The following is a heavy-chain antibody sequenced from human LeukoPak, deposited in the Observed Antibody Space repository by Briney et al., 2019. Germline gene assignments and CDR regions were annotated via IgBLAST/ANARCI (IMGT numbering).Heavy chain of an antibody. CDR2: INWNGGST. V-gene: IGHV3-20*04. CDR3: ARGAFYDILTGYQTYYYGMDV. CDR1: GFTFDDYG. D-gene: IGHD3-9*01. J-gene: IGHJ6*02. Sequence: GGSLRLSCAASGFTFDDYGMSWVRQAPGKGLEWVSGINWNGGSTGYADSVKGRFTISRDNAKNSLYLQMNSLRAEDTALYYCARGAFYDILTGYQTYYYGMDVWGQGTTVTVSS.